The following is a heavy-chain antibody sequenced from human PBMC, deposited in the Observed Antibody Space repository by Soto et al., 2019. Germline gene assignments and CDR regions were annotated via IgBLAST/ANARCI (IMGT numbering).Heavy chain of an antibody. Sequence: PGESLKISCKGSGYRFSSYWIAWVRQMPGKGLEWMGIIYPGDSDTRYSPSFEGQVTISADKSNSTAYLQWSSLKASDTAMYYCARYNIVATAKYGMDVWGQGTTVTVS. CDR3: ARYNIVATAKYGMDV. V-gene: IGHV5-51*01. D-gene: IGHD5-12*01. CDR1: GYRFSSYW. CDR2: IYPGDSDT. J-gene: IGHJ6*02.